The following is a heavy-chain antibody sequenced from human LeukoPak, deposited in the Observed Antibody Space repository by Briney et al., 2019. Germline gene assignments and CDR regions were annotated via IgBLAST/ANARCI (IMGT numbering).Heavy chain of an antibody. V-gene: IGHV1-18*01. CDR3: ARVGGYSYGLERYYYYMDV. J-gene: IGHJ6*03. D-gene: IGHD5-18*01. Sequence: GASVKVSCKASGYTFTSYGISWVRQAPGQGLEWMGWISAYNGNTNYTQKLQGRVTMTTDTSTSTAYMELRSLRSDDTAVYYCARVGGYSYGLERYYYYMDVWGKGTTVTVSS. CDR2: ISAYNGNT. CDR1: GYTFTSYG.